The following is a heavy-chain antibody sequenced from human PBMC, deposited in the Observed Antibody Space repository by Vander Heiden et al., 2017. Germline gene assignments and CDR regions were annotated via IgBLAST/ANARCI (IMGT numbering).Heavy chain of an antibody. CDR3: VKVTIQGWYDP. D-gene: IGHD3-3*01. CDR1: GFTFSSYA. J-gene: IGHJ5*02. CDR2: SSGSGGTT. V-gene: IGHV3-23*01. Sequence: EVQLLESGGGLVQPGGSLRLSCAASGFTFSSYAMSWVRQGPGKGLEWVSASSGSGGTTYYSDSVKGRFTISRDISKNMVYLQLNRLRAEDTAVCCCVKVTIQGWYDPW.